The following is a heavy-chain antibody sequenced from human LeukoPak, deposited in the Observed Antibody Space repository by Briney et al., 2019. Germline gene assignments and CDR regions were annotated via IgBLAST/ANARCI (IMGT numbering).Heavy chain of an antibody. CDR2: IYYTGST. CDR3: AREIGYCSGGSCYEAFDI. CDR1: AGSITNYY. V-gene: IGHV4-59*01. D-gene: IGHD2-15*01. J-gene: IGHJ3*02. Sequence: SETLSLTCTVSAGSITNYYWSWNRQPPGKGLEWIGYIYYTGSTNYNPSLKSRVTISVDTSKNQFSLKLSSVTAADTAVYYCAREIGYCSGGSCYEAFDIWGQGTMVTVSS.